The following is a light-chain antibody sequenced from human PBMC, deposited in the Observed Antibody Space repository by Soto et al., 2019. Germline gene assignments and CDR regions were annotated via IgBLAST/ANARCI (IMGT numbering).Light chain of an antibody. J-gene: IGKJ1*01. V-gene: IGKV1-5*01. CDR1: QSISNL. Sequence: DIQMTQSPSTLSASVGDRVTITCRASQSISNLLAWYQQKPGKAPKLLIYDVSSLESGVPSRFSGSGSGTEFTLTISSLQPDDFATYYCQQYNSYWTFGQGTKVEIK. CDR3: QQYNSYWT. CDR2: DVS.